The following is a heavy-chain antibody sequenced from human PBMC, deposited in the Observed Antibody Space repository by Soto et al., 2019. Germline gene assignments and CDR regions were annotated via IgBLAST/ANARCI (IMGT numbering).Heavy chain of an antibody. J-gene: IGHJ6*02. CDR2: IKRDGSEK. D-gene: IGHD3-3*01. V-gene: IGHV3-7*01. CDR3: ARDRYSYYDXWSGSLPYYYFGMDV. Sequence: GGSLRLSCAASGFTFSSYWMSWVRQAPGKGLEWVANIKRDGSEKYYVDSVKGRFTISRDNAKNSLYLQMNSLRAEDTAVYYCARDRYSYYDXWSGSLPYYYFGMDVWGQGTTVTVSS. CDR1: GFTFSSYW.